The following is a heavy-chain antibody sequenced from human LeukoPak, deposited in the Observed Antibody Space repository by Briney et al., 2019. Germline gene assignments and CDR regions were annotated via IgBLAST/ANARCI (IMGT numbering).Heavy chain of an antibody. V-gene: IGHV4-59*01. CDR3: AGEQRLPYYYYGMDV. CDR2: IYYSGST. J-gene: IGHJ6*02. D-gene: IGHD6-25*01. CDR1: GGSISSYY. Sequence: SDTLSLTCTVSGGSISSYYWSWIRQPPGKGLEWIGYIYYSGSTNYNPSLKSRVTISVDTSKNQFSLKLSSVTAADTAVYYCAGEQRLPYYYYGMDVWGQGTTVTVSS.